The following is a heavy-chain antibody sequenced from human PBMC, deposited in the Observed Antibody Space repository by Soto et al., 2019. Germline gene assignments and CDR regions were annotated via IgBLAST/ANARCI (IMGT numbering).Heavy chain of an antibody. J-gene: IGHJ4*02. CDR1: GYTFTGHY. V-gene: IGHV1-2*02. Sequence: ASVKGSCKASGYTFTGHYIHWVRQAPKQGPEWMGEIGPESGATRYAQRFQGRVTMTRDMSITTVYMELNNLSPDDTAVYYCGRGRSGQIVVFYWGQGTPVTVSS. D-gene: IGHD1-26*01. CDR3: GRGRSGQIVVFY. CDR2: IGPESGAT.